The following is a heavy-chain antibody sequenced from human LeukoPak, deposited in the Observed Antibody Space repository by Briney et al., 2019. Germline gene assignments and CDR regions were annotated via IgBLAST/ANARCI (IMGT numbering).Heavy chain of an antibody. CDR1: GYIFSSYG. CDR2: ISAYSGNT. V-gene: IGHV1-18*01. D-gene: IGHD3-22*01. J-gene: IGHJ4*02. Sequence: ASVKVSCKASGYIFSSYGISWVRRAPGQGLEGMGWISAYSGNTKYAQKFHGRVTMTTDTSTNTAYMELRSLRSDDTAVYYCAREDYFDSSGYPYWGQGTLVTVSS. CDR3: AREDYFDSSGYPY.